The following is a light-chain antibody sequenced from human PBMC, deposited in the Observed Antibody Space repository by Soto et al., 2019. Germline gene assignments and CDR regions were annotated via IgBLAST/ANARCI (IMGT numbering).Light chain of an antibody. CDR2: EVS. V-gene: IGLV2-14*01. Sequence: QSALTQPASVSGSPGQSITISCTGTSSDVGGYNYVSWYQQHPGKAPKLMISEVSNRPSGVSYRFSGSKSGNTASLTISGLQAEDEADYYCSSYTGSSTLYVFGTGTKLTVL. J-gene: IGLJ1*01. CDR1: SSDVGGYNY. CDR3: SSYTGSSTLYV.